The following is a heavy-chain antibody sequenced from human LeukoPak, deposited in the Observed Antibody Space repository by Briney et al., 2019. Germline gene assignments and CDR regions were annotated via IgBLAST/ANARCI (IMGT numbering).Heavy chain of an antibody. Sequence: GGSLRLSCAVSGITLSNYGMSWVRQAPGKGLEWVAGISGSGGRTNYADSVKGRFTISRDNPKNTLYLQMSSLRAEDTAVYFCAKRGVVIRVILVGFHKEAYYFDSWGQGALVTVSS. CDR2: ISGSGGRT. J-gene: IGHJ4*02. CDR3: AKRGVVIRVILVGFHKEAYYFDS. V-gene: IGHV3-23*01. D-gene: IGHD3-22*01. CDR1: GITLSNYG.